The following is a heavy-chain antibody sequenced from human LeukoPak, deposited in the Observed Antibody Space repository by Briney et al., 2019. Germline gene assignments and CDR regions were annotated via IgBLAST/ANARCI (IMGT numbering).Heavy chain of an antibody. J-gene: IGHJ4*02. V-gene: IGHV3-53*01. CDR2: IYNGGRT. D-gene: IGHD2-15*01. Sequence: GGSLRLSCAASGFIVSSNYMSWVRQAPGKGLEWVSVIYNGGRTNYADSVKGRFTISRDNSKNTLFLQMNSLRAEDTAVYYCARGDNKEFDYWGQGTLVTVSS. CDR1: GFIVSSNY. CDR3: ARGDNKEFDY.